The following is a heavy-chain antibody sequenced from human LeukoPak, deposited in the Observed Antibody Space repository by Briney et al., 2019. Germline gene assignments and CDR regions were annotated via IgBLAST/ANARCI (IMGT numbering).Heavy chain of an antibody. J-gene: IGHJ4*02. D-gene: IGHD3-10*01. CDR3: ASSYTVRGVIWEDY. Sequence: SETLSLTCTVSGGSISSYDWSWIRQPAGKGLEWIGRTYTSGSTNYNPSLKSRVTISVDTSKNQFSLKLSSVTAADTAVYYCASSYTVRGVIWEDYWGQGTLVTVSS. CDR1: GGSISSYD. CDR2: TYTSGST. V-gene: IGHV4-4*07.